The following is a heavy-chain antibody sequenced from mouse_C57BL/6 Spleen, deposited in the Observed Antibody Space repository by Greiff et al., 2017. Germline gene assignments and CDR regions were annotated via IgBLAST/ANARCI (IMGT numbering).Heavy chain of an antibody. V-gene: IGHV1-15*01. D-gene: IGHD2-4*01. CDR3: TRGGGNYDYDGYAMDY. Sequence: VQLQQSGAELVRPGASVTLSCKASGYTFTDYEMHWVKQTPVHGLEWIGAIDPETGGTAYNQKFKGKAILTADKSSSTAYMELRSLTSEDSAVYYCTRGGGNYDYDGYAMDYWGQGTSVTVSS. J-gene: IGHJ4*01. CDR2: IDPETGGT. CDR1: GYTFTDYE.